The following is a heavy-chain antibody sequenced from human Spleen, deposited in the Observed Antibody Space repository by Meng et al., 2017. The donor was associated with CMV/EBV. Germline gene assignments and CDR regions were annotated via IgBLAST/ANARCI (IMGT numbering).Heavy chain of an antibody. D-gene: IGHD1-26*01. CDR3: ARLPVLSGSYYHFDY. CDR1: GFPFSDYA. Sequence: GESLKISCTSSGFPFSDYAMIWVRQAPGKGLEWVSSFGSSDYYIYYADSVRGRFTVSRDNAKQSVYLQMDSLRAEDTAVYYCARLPVLSGSYYHFDYWGQGTLVTVSS. J-gene: IGHJ4*02. V-gene: IGHV3-21*01. CDR2: FGSSDYYI.